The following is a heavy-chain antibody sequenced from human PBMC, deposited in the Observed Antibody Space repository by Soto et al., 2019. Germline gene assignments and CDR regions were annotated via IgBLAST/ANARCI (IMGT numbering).Heavy chain of an antibody. CDR3: ARDGRKNYDILTGYYYYYGMDV. V-gene: IGHV3-33*01. Sequence: LRLSCAASGFTFSSYAIHWVRQAPGKGLEWVAVIWYDGSNKYYADSVKGRLTISRDNSKNTLYLQMNSLRAEDTAVYYCARDGRKNYDILTGYYYYYGMDVWGQGTTVTVSS. CDR1: GFTFSSYA. CDR2: IWYDGSNK. J-gene: IGHJ6*02. D-gene: IGHD3-9*01.